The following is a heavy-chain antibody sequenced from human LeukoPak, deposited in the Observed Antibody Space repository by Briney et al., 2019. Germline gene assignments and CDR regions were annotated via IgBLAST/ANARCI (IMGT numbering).Heavy chain of an antibody. V-gene: IGHV3-21*01. D-gene: IGHD3-16*01. CDR2: FGTRSSSI. Sequence: GGSLRLSCAASGSTFSNYAMNWVRQAPGKGLEWVSSFGTRSSSIYYAHSVTGRFIVSRDNAKNSLFLQMNSLRAEDTAVYYCARENDQGFDYWGQGTLVTVSS. CDR3: ARENDQGFDY. J-gene: IGHJ4*02. CDR1: GSTFSNYA.